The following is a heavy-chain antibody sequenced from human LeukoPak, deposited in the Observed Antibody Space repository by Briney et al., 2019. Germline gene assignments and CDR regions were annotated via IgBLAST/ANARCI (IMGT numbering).Heavy chain of an antibody. CDR1: GYSFTSYW. CDR2: IYPGDSDT. D-gene: IGHD4-17*01. J-gene: IGHJ4*02. CDR3: ARGGFTTVTHGRFDY. Sequence: GESLKISCKGSGYSFTSYWIGWVRQMPGKGLEWMGIIYPGDSDTRYSPSFQGQVTISVDKSISTAYLQWSSLKASDTAMYYCARGGFTTVTHGRFDYWGQGTLVTVSS. V-gene: IGHV5-51*01.